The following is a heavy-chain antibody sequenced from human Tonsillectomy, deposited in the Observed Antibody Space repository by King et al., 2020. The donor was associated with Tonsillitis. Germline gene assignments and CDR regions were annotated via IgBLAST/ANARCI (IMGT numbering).Heavy chain of an antibody. CDR1: GFTFSSYG. V-gene: IGHV3-21*01. CDR3: ARGYYDSSGYYFSPFDY. Sequence: VQLVESGGGLVKPEGSLRLSCAASGFTFSSYGMNWVRQAPGKGLEWVSFISSSLSYIYYADSVKGRFTISRDNAKNSLYLQMNSLRAEETAVYYCARGYYDSSGYYFSPFDYWGQGTLVTVSS. J-gene: IGHJ4*02. CDR2: ISSSLSYI. D-gene: IGHD3-22*01.